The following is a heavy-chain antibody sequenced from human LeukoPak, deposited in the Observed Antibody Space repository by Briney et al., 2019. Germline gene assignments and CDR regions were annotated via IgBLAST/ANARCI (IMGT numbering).Heavy chain of an antibody. Sequence: PSETLSLTCTVSGGSIRSYYWSWIRQPPGKGLEWIGYIYTSGSTNYNPSLKSRVTISVDTSKNQFSLKLSSVTAADTAVYFCAKDSIGYNAIYDAFDIWGQGTLVTVSS. CDR3: AKDSIGYNAIYDAFDI. V-gene: IGHV4-4*09. CDR2: IYTSGST. CDR1: GGSIRSYY. J-gene: IGHJ3*02. D-gene: IGHD2-15*01.